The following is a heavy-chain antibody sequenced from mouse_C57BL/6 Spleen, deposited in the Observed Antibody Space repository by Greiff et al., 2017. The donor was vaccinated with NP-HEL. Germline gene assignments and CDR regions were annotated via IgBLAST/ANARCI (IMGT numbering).Heavy chain of an antibody. J-gene: IGHJ3*01. Sequence: EVKLQESGPELVKPGASVKMSCKASGYTFTDYNMHWVKQSHGKSLEWIGYINPNNGGTSYNQKFKGKATLTVNKSSSTAYLELRSLTSEDSAVYYCARLGAQALFAYWGQGTLVTVSA. CDR3: ARLGAQALFAY. CDR2: INPNNGGT. V-gene: IGHV1-22*01. D-gene: IGHD3-2*02. CDR1: GYTFTDYN.